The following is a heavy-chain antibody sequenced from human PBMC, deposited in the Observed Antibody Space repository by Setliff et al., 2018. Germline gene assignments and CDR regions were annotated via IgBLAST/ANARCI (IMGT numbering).Heavy chain of an antibody. Sequence: PSETLSLTCAVSGVSINSLSWWSWVRQSPGKGLEWIGEIYHDGNNNNHPSVHYSPSLKSRVTMSIDKSKNEFSLKISSVTAADTAVYYCARAPRYFDSTGSYFDGWGQGTLVTVSS. CDR3: ARAPRYFDSTGSYFDG. CDR2: IYHDGNN. CDR1: GVSINSLSW. V-gene: IGHV4-4*02. D-gene: IGHD3-22*01. J-gene: IGHJ4*02.